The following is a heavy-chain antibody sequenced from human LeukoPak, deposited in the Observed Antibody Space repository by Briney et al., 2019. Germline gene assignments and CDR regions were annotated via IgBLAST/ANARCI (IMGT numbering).Heavy chain of an antibody. D-gene: IGHD6-13*01. CDR2: FSTDRRST. Sequence: GGPRRLSGSASGFPFGAYAMPWVRQAPGKAWEYFSAFSTDRRSTYYADSVKGRFSISRDNSRNTLYLQISSLRAEDTAVYYCVKGAAAALHPFFDCWGQGTLVTVSS. J-gene: IGHJ4*02. CDR1: GFPFGAYA. CDR3: VKGAAAALHPFFDC. V-gene: IGHV3-64D*06.